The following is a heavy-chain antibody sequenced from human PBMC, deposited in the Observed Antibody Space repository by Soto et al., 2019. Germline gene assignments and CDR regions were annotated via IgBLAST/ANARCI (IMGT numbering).Heavy chain of an antibody. V-gene: IGHV4-59*01. CDR1: GGSISGYY. CDR3: AKDLGLHSSGWCLAAFEI. J-gene: IGHJ3*02. D-gene: IGHD6-13*01. CDR2: ISHSEST. Sequence: QVQLQESGPGLVKPSETLSLTCTVSGGSISGYYWSWIRQSPGKGLEWIGYISHSESTNYNPSLKSRVTMSVDTSKNQFFLKLTSVTVADTAVYYCAKDLGLHSSGWCLAAFEIWGQGTVVTVSS.